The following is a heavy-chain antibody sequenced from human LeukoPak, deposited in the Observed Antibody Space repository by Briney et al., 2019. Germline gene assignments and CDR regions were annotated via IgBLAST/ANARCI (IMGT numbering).Heavy chain of an antibody. Sequence: SETLSLTCAVSGGSISSGGYSWSWIRQPPGKGLGWIGYIYHSGSTYYNPSLKSRVTISVDRSKNQFSLKLSSVTAADTAVYYCASGPDHVSYYWGQGTLVTVSS. CDR3: ASGPDHVSYY. CDR2: IYHSGST. J-gene: IGHJ4*02. V-gene: IGHV4-30-2*01. CDR1: GGSISSGGYS. D-gene: IGHD1-14*01.